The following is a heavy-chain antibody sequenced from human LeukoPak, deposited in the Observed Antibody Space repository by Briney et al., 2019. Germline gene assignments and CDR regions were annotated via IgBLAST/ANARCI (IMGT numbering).Heavy chain of an antibody. Sequence: ASVKLSCKASGYTFTGYYIHWVRQAPGQGLEWMAWINPNGGGTNYAQKFQGRVAVTRDSSISTAYMELSGLTSDDTAVFYCARGTGGPNYFDYWGQGTLVTVSS. CDR2: INPNGGGT. D-gene: IGHD7-27*01. J-gene: IGHJ4*02. CDR3: ARGTGGPNYFDY. CDR1: GYTFTGYY. V-gene: IGHV1-2*02.